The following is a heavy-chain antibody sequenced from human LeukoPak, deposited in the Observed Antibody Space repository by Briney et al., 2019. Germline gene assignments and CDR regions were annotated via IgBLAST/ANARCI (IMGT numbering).Heavy chain of an antibody. J-gene: IGHJ5*02. D-gene: IGHD1-20*01. CDR1: GYTFTNYN. V-gene: IGHV1-8*01. CDR2: MNPNSGNT. Sequence: ASVKASCKASGYTFTNYNINWVRQAPGQGLEWMGWMNPNSGNTDYAQKFQGRVTMTRNTSISTAYMDLSSLRSEDTAVYYCARAGGITGATGNWFDPWGQGTLITVSS. CDR3: ARAGGITGATGNWFDP.